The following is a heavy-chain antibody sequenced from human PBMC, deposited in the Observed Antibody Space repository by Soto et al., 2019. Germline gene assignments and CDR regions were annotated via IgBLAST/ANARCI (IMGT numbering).Heavy chain of an antibody. CDR1: GGTFSSYT. V-gene: IGHV1-69*04. Sequence: ASVKVSCKASGGTFSSYTISWVRQAPGQGLEWMGRIIPILGIANYAQKFQGRFTITADKSTSTAYMELSSLRSEDTDVYYCAREVRYGYCSGGSCVQATDYWGQGTLVTVSS. J-gene: IGHJ4*02. D-gene: IGHD2-15*01. CDR3: AREVRYGYCSGGSCVQATDY. CDR2: IIPILGIA.